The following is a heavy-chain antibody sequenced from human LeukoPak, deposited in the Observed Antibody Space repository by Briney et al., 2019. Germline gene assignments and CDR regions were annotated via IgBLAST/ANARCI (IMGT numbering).Heavy chain of an antibody. D-gene: IGHD3-22*01. Sequence: GGSLRLSCEASGFTFSKAWMSWVRQAPGRGLEWVGRIKSEAYGGTTDYAAPVSGRFTISRDDSRNTLYLQMNGLKAEDTAVYYCTTDYYDSVGYSSYYWGHGTLVTVSS. V-gene: IGHV3-15*01. J-gene: IGHJ4*01. CDR1: GFTFSKAW. CDR2: IKSEAYGGTT. CDR3: TTDYYDSVGYSSYY.